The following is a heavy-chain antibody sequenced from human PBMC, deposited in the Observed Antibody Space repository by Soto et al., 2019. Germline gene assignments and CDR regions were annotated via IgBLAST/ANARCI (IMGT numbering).Heavy chain of an antibody. D-gene: IGHD3-22*01. CDR2: ISSSGSTI. Sequence: PGGSLRLSCAASGFTFSSYEMNWVRQAPGKGLEWVSYISSSGSTIYYADSVKGRFTISRDNAKNSLYLQMNSLRAEDTAVYYCARDYYYDSSGYSDAFDIWGQGTMVTVSS. CDR1: GFTFSSYE. J-gene: IGHJ3*02. V-gene: IGHV3-48*03. CDR3: ARDYYYDSSGYSDAFDI.